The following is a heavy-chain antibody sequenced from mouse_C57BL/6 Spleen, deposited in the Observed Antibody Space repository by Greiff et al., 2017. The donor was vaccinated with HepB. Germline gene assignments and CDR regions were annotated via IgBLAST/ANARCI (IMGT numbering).Heavy chain of an antibody. CDR1: GYTFTSYW. CDR2: IHPNSGST. Sequence: QVQLQQPGAELVKPGASVKLSCKASGYTFTSYWMHWVKQRPGQGLEWIGMIHPNSGSTNYNEKFKSKATLTVDKSSSTAYMQLSSLTSEDSAVYYCALITTVVGFDYWGQGTTLTVSS. V-gene: IGHV1-64*01. CDR3: ALITTVVGFDY. D-gene: IGHD1-1*01. J-gene: IGHJ2*01.